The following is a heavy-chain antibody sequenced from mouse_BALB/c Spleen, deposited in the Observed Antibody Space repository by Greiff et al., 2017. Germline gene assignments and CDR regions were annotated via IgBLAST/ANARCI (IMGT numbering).Heavy chain of an antibody. Sequence: VQLQQSGAELMKPGASVKISCKATGYTFSSYWIEWVKQRPGHGLEWIGEILPGSGSTNYNEKFKGKATFTADTSSNTACMQLSSLTSEDSAVNYCAKSNGDYWYFDVWGAGTTVTVSS. CDR1: GYTFSSYW. CDR3: AKSNGDYWYFDV. V-gene: IGHV1-9*01. J-gene: IGHJ1*01. D-gene: IGHD2-13*01. CDR2: ILPGSGST.